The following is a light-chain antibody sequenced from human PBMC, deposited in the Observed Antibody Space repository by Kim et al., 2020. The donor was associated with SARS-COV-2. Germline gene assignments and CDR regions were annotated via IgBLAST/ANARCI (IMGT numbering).Light chain of an antibody. Sequence: SLGHSVIITCRARQSSTNYLNWYQQRPGKAPKLLIYGASNLQSGVPSRFSGGGSGTEFTLTISSLQAEDFATYYCQQSFSSPPYTFGQGTKLEI. CDR1: QSSTNY. CDR2: GAS. CDR3: QQSFSSPPYT. J-gene: IGKJ2*01. V-gene: IGKV1-39*01.